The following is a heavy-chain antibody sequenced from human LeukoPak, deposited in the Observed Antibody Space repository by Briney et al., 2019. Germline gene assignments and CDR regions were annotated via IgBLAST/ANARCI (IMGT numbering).Heavy chain of an antibody. CDR3: AKDPKDVNDFWSGNWIGAFDI. CDR1: GFTFSSYA. Sequence: GGSLRLSCAASGFTFSSYAMSWVRQAPGKGLEWVSAISGSGGSTYYGDSVKGRFTISRDNSKNTLYLQMNSLRAEDTAVYYCAKDPKDVNDFWSGNWIGAFDIWGQGTMVTVSS. J-gene: IGHJ3*02. CDR2: ISGSGGST. D-gene: IGHD3-3*01. V-gene: IGHV3-23*01.